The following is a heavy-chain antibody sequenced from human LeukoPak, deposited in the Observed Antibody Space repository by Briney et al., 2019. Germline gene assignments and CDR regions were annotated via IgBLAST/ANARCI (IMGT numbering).Heavy chain of an antibody. D-gene: IGHD6-13*01. CDR2: ISGDGGTT. CDR3: AKRRYSSSWYSFLDY. Sequence: PGGSLRLSCAASGFAFDDYTMHWVRQAPGKGLEWFSLISGDGGTTNYADSVKGRFIISRDNSKNSLYLQMNSLSTEDTGLYYCAKRRYSSSWYSFLDYWGQGTLVTVSS. V-gene: IGHV3-43*02. CDR1: GFAFDDYT. J-gene: IGHJ4*02.